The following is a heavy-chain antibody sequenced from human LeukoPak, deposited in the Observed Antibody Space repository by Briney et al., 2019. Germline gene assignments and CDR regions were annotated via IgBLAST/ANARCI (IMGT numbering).Heavy chain of an antibody. J-gene: IGHJ4*02. CDR3: ARDVSGDFDY. V-gene: IGHV1-46*01. CDR1: GYTYTSYY. CDR2: INPSGGST. Sequence: ASVKVSCKASGYTYTSYYMHWVRQAPGQGLEWMGIINPSGGSTSYAQKFQGRVTMSRDTSTSTVYMELSSLRSEDTAVYYCARDVSGDFDYWGQGTLVTVSS. D-gene: IGHD3-10*01.